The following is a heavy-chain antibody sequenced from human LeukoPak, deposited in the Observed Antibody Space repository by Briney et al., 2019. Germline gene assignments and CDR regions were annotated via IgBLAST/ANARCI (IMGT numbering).Heavy chain of an antibody. CDR2: IYYSGST. J-gene: IGHJ5*02. CDR1: GGSISSYY. V-gene: IGHV4-59*01. D-gene: IGHD3-3*01. CDR3: ARVGQSYDFWSGYYPNWFDP. Sequence: SETLSLTCTVSGGSISSYYWSWIRQPPGKGLEWIGYIYYSGSTNYNPSLKSRVTISVDTSKNQFSLKLSSVTAADTAVYYCARVGQSYDFWSGYYPNWFDPWGQGTLVTVSS.